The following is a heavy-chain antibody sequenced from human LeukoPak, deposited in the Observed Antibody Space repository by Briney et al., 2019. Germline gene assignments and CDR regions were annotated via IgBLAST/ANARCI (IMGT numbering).Heavy chain of an antibody. J-gene: IGHJ4*02. Sequence: SETLSLTCGVSGYSISSGYYWGWIRQPPGKGLEWIGSIYHSGSSYYNPSLKSRVTISVDTSKNQFPLKLSSVTAADTAVYYCARRYSSGWSFDYWGQGTLVTVSS. D-gene: IGHD6-19*01. CDR1: GYSISSGYY. V-gene: IGHV4-38-2*01. CDR2: IYHSGSS. CDR3: ARRYSSGWSFDY.